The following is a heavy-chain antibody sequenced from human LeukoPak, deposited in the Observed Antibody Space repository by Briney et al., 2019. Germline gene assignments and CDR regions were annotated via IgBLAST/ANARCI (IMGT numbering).Heavy chain of an antibody. J-gene: IGHJ6*03. Sequence: PGGSLRLSCAASGFTFSSYWMLWVRQAPGKGLVWVSRINSDGSSTRYADSVKGRFTISRDNAKNTLYLQMNSLRAEDTAVYYCARAGIAVAGFKDYYYYMDVWGKGTTVTVSS. V-gene: IGHV3-74*01. CDR3: ARAGIAVAGFKDYYYYMDV. CDR1: GFTFSSYW. D-gene: IGHD6-19*01. CDR2: INSDGSST.